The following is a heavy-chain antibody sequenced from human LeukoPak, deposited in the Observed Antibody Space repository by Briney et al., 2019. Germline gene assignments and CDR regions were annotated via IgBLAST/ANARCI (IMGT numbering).Heavy chain of an antibody. CDR1: GFTFSSYA. CDR2: ISGSGGST. D-gene: IGHD3-22*01. CDR3: AKSSYYDSSGFYREYYFDY. Sequence: GGSLRLSCAASGFTFSSYAMSWVRQAPGKGLEWVSNISGSGGSTYYADSVKGRFTISRDNSKNTLYLQMNSLRAEDTAVYYCAKSSYYDSSGFYREYYFDYWGQGTLVTVSS. J-gene: IGHJ4*02. V-gene: IGHV3-23*01.